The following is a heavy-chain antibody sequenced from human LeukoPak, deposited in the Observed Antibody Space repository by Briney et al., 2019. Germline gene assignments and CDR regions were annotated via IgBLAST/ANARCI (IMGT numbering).Heavy chain of an antibody. CDR2: ISSSGSTI. CDR3: ARSPRSYSYGQLDY. CDR1: GFTFSDYY. Sequence: GGSLRLSCAASGFTFSDYYMSWIRQAPGKGLEWVSYISSSGSTIYYADSVKGRFTISRDNAKNSLYLQMSSLRAEDTAVYYCARSPRSYSYGQLDYWGQGTLVTVSS. J-gene: IGHJ4*02. V-gene: IGHV3-11*01. D-gene: IGHD5-18*01.